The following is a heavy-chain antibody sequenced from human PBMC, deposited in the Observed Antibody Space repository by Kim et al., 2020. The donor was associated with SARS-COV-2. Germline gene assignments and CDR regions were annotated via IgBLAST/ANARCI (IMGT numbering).Heavy chain of an antibody. J-gene: IGHJ4*02. D-gene: IGHD6-13*01. Sequence: GGSLRLSCAASGFTFRSYWMSWVRQAPGKGLQWVANIKEDGRVRQYVDSVKGRFTISRDNAKNSLFLQMSSLRADDTAVYYCARDVILSYTSSWDYWGQGSLVTVSS. CDR3: ARDVILSYTSSWDY. V-gene: IGHV3-7*03. CDR1: GFTFRSYW. CDR2: IKEDGRVR.